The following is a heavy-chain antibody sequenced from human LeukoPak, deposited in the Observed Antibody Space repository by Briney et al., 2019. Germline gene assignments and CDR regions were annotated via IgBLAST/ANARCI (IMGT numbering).Heavy chain of an antibody. J-gene: IGHJ4*02. V-gene: IGHV4-61*08. CDR1: GGSVNSGGLF. D-gene: IGHD3-10*01. CDR3: ATARGSGNYYIDY. Sequence: SETLSLTCTVSGGSVNSGGLFWNCIRQPPGKGLEWIGFIYYSGSTNYNPSLKNRVTTSVDTSRNQFSLKLSSVTAADTAVYYCATARGSGNYYIDYWGQGTPVTVSS. CDR2: IYYSGST.